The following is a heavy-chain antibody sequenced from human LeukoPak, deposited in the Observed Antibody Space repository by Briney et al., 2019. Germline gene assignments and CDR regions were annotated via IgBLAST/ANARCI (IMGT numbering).Heavy chain of an antibody. D-gene: IGHD5-18*01. CDR3: ARPTDSSVDY. Sequence: SGGSLRLSCAASGLTFSDSYMSWIRQAPGKGLEWITYICGSGTTIYHADSVKGRFTISRDNAKNSVYLQMNSLRDEDTAVYYCARPTDSSVDYWGQGTLVTVSS. J-gene: IGHJ4*02. V-gene: IGHV3-11*01. CDR2: ICGSGTTI. CDR1: GLTFSDSY.